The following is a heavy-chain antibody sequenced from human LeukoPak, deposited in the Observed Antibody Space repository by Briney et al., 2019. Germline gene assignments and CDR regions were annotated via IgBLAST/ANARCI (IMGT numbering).Heavy chain of an antibody. D-gene: IGHD3-22*01. CDR2: IRYDGSSP. V-gene: IGHV3-30*02. CDR3: AKDDTGGYFRFRD. CDR1: GFNLGIYG. Sequence: GGSLRLSCVASGFNLGIYGTHWVRQAPGRRPEWLAFIRYDGSSPLYTESVKGRFTISRDNSKNTLFLQMNSLRAEDTAVYYCAKDDTGGYFRFRDWGQGTLVTVSS. J-gene: IGHJ1*01.